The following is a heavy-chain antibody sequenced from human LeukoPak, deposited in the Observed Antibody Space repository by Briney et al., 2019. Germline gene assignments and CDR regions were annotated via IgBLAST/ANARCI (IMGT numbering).Heavy chain of an antibody. Sequence: PSETLSLTCTVPSGSISSGTYYWSWIRQHPGKGLEWIGYISYSGSTYYNPSLKSRLTISLDTSEKQFSLKLSSVTAADTAVYYCASLQNYYYYMDVWGKGTTVTVSS. CDR2: ISYSGST. V-gene: IGHV4-31*03. CDR1: SGSISSGTYY. CDR3: ASLQNYYYYMDV. J-gene: IGHJ6*03.